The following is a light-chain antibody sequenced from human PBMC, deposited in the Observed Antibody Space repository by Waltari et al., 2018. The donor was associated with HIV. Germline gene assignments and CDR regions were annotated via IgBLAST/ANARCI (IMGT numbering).Light chain of an antibody. J-gene: IGKJ3*01. CDR1: QSVSNNY. CDR3: QHYDRSPQS. CDR2: GAA. Sequence: EIVLTQSPGTLSLSPGERATLSCRASQSVSNNYLAWYQQKPGHSPRLVIYGAANRATGMPDRFSGSGAGTDFTLTISGLEPEDFAVYYCQHYDRSPQSFGPGTTVDI. V-gene: IGKV3-20*01.